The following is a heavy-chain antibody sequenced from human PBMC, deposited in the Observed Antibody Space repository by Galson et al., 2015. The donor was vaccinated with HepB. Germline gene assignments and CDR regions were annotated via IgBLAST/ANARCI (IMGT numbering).Heavy chain of an antibody. D-gene: IGHD6-6*01. V-gene: IGHV3-30*18. J-gene: IGHJ4*02. Sequence: SLRLSCAASGFTFSSYGMHWVRQAPGKGLEWVAVISYDGSNKYYADSVKGRFTISRDNSKNTLYLQMNSLRAEDTAVYYCAKDFRASNDYWGQGTLVTVSS. CDR2: ISYDGSNK. CDR1: GFTFSSYG. CDR3: AKDFRASNDY.